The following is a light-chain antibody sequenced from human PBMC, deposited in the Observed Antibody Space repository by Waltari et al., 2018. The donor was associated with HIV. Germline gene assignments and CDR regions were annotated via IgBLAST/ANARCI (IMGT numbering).Light chain of an antibody. CDR2: GAS. Sequence: DIMMTQSPATLSVSPGERATLSCRASQSISSNVAWYQQRRGQAPRLLIYGASARASGIPARFSGSGSGPEFRLTISSLQSEDFAIYYCQQYSNWPRTFGQGTKVEI. V-gene: IGKV3-15*01. J-gene: IGKJ1*01. CDR1: QSISSN. CDR3: QQYSNWPRT.